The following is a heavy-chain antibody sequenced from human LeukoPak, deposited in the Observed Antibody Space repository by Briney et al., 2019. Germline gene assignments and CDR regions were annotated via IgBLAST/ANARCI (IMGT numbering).Heavy chain of an antibody. D-gene: IGHD1-26*01. J-gene: IGHJ4*02. V-gene: IGHV3-30*04. CDR1: GYTFSSYA. CDR2: ISYDGSNK. Sequence: PGKSLRLSCAASGYTFSSYAMRWVRQAPGKGLEWVAVISYDGSNKYHADSVKGRFTISRDNSKNTLYPQMNSLRAEDTAVYYCARDREWDPIPFDYWGQGTLVTVSS. CDR3: ARDREWDPIPFDY.